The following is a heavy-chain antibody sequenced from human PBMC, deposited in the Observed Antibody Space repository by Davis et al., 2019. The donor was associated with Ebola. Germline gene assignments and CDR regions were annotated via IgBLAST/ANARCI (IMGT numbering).Heavy chain of an antibody. CDR1: GFIFSSYV. Sequence: GGSLRLSCAASGFIFSSYVMSWVRQAPGKGLEWVAVIWYDGSNKYYADSVKGRFTISRDNSKNTLYLQMNSLRAEDTAVYYCASVRYSSSSFDYWGQGTLVTVSS. CDR2: IWYDGSNK. CDR3: ASVRYSSSSFDY. D-gene: IGHD6-6*01. V-gene: IGHV3-33*08. J-gene: IGHJ4*02.